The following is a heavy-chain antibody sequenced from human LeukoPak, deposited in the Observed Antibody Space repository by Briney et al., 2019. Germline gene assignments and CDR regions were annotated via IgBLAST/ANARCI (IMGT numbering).Heavy chain of an antibody. D-gene: IGHD3-10*01. V-gene: IGHV4-39*01. Sequence: PSETLSLTCGVHGEFFRAYYWGWIRQPPGKGLEWIGSIYYSGSTYYNPSLKSRVTISVDTSKNQFSLKLSSVTAADTAVYYCASVRYYYLNWFDPWGQGTLVTVSS. J-gene: IGHJ5*02. CDR3: ASVRYYYLNWFDP. CDR1: GEFFRAYY. CDR2: IYYSGST.